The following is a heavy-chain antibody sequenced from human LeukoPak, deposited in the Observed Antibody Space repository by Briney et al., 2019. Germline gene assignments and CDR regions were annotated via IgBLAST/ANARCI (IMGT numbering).Heavy chain of an antibody. J-gene: IGHJ3*02. CDR1: GGSISSGGYY. CDR3: ARGSYQTPAYYSMIVVVWGAAFDI. D-gene: IGHD3-22*01. Sequence: PSETLSLTCTVSGGSISSGGYYWSWIRQHPGKGLEWIGYIYYSGSTNYNPSLKSRVTISVDTSKNQFSLKLSSVTAADTAVYYCARGSYQTPAYYSMIVVVWGAAFDIWGQGTMVTVSS. V-gene: IGHV4-31*03. CDR2: IYYSGST.